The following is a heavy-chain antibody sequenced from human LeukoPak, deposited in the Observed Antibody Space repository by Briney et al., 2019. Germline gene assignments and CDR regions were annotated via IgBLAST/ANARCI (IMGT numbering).Heavy chain of an antibody. CDR3: ARDFTGGEHFDP. D-gene: IGHD3-16*01. CDR2: ISPSSTYI. V-gene: IGHV3-21*06. Sequence: GGSLRLSCAASGFTFSSFKMTWVRQAPGKGLEWVASISPSSTYIYYGDSLKGRVTVSRDNAKSLLFLHMSSLRPDDTAVYYRARDFTGGEHFDPWGQGALVSVSS. J-gene: IGHJ5*02. CDR1: GFTFSSFK.